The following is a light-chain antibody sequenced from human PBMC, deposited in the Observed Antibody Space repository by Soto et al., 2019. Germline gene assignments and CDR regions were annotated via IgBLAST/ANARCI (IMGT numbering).Light chain of an antibody. CDR1: QGISNY. J-gene: IGKJ4*01. Sequence: DIQMTQSPSSLSASVGDRVTITCRASQGISNYLAWYQQIPGKVPKLPISAASTLQSGVPSRFSGSGSGTDFTLTISSLQPEDVATYYCQKYTNVPAFGGETKVEIK. CDR3: QKYTNVPA. V-gene: IGKV1-27*01. CDR2: AAS.